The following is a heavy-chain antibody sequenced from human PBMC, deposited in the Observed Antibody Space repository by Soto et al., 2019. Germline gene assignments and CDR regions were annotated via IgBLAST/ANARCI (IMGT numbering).Heavy chain of an antibody. J-gene: IGHJ4*02. Sequence: GSLRLSCAASGFTFTNFAMSWVRQAPGKGLEWVSSISSTTNYIYYGDSMKGRFTISRDNAKNSLYLEMNSLRAEDTAVYYCARESEDLTSNFDYWGQGTLVTVSS. CDR1: GFTFTNFA. CDR2: ISSTTNYI. CDR3: ARESEDLTSNFDY. V-gene: IGHV3-21*06.